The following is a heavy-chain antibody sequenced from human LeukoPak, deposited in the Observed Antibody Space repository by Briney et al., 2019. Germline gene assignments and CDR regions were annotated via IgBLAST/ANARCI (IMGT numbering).Heavy chain of an antibody. V-gene: IGHV4-34*01. J-gene: IGHJ6*02. CDR2: INHSGST. CDR3: VAQLFHYYAMDV. D-gene: IGHD5-24*01. Sequence: PSEALSLTCAVYGGSFSGYYWSWIRQPPGKGLEWIGEINHSGSTNYNPSLKSRVTISADKSKNQFSLKLSSVTAADTAVYYCVAQLFHYYAMDVWGQGTTVTVSS. CDR1: GGSFSGYY.